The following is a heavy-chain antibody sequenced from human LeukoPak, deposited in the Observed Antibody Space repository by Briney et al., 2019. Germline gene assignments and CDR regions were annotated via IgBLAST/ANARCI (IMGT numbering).Heavy chain of an antibody. J-gene: IGHJ6*02. CDR3: ARSRIAAEGFYYYYGMDV. Sequence: PSETLSLTCTVSGGSISGYYWSWIRQPPGKGLEWIGCIYYSGSTDYNPSLKSRVTISVDTSKNQFSLKLSSVTAADTAVYYGARSRIAAEGFYYYYGMDVWGQGTTVTVSS. CDR1: GGSISGYY. V-gene: IGHV4-59*01. CDR2: IYYSGST. D-gene: IGHD6-13*01.